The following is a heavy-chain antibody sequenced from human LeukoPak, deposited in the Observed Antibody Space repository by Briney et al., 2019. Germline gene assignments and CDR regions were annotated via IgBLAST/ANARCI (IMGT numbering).Heavy chain of an antibody. CDR2: IYSGGST. CDR3: ASAPTYSSGWSYYFDY. V-gene: IGHV3-53*01. D-gene: IGHD6-19*01. Sequence: GGSLRLSCAASGFTISSNYMSWVRQAPGKGLEWVSVIYSGGSTYYADSVKGRFTISRDNSKNTLYLQMNSLRAEDTAVYYCASAPTYSSGWSYYFDYWGQGTLVTVSS. CDR1: GFTISSNY. J-gene: IGHJ4*02.